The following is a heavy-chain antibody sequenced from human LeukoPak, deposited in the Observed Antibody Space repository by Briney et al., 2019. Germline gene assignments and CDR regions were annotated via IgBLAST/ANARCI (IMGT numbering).Heavy chain of an antibody. Sequence: ASVKVSCKASGYTFTGYYMHWVRQAPGQGLEWMGWINPNSGGTNYAQKLQGRVTMTTDTSTSTAYMELRSLRSDDTAVYYCARGRYNWNDAEPYYYYYMDVWGKGTTVTVSS. D-gene: IGHD1-20*01. CDR1: GYTFTGYY. CDR2: INPNSGGT. CDR3: ARGRYNWNDAEPYYYYYMDV. J-gene: IGHJ6*03. V-gene: IGHV1-2*02.